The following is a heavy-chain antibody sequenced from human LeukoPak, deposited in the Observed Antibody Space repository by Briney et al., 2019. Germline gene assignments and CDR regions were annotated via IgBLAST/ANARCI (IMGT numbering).Heavy chain of an antibody. J-gene: IGHJ4*02. CDR2: IQYDGRKN. CDR1: GFTFSSYG. V-gene: IGHV3-30*02. Sequence: GGSLRLSCAASGFTFSSYGMNWVRQAPGKGLEWVAFIQYDGRKNYYADSVKDRLTISRDNSKNTVYLQMQSFRLKDMATYYFVKDRNYYVSGSYWGTFDYWGQGTLVTVSS. CDR3: VKDRNYYVSGSYWGTFDY. D-gene: IGHD3-10*01.